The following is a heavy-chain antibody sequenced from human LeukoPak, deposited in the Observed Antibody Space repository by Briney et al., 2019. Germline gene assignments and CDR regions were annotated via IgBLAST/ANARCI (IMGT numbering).Heavy chain of an antibody. D-gene: IGHD3-22*01. Sequence: GESLKISCKGSGYSFTSYWIGWVRQMPGKGLDWMGIIYPGDSDTRYSPSFQGQVTISADKSISTAYLQWSSLKASDTAMCYCARRLIDYDSSGYYFDYWGQGTLVTVSS. CDR3: ARRLIDYDSSGYYFDY. CDR1: GYSFTSYW. CDR2: IYPGDSDT. V-gene: IGHV5-51*01. J-gene: IGHJ4*02.